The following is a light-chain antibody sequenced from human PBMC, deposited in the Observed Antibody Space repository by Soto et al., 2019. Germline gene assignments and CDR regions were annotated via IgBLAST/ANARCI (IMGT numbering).Light chain of an antibody. CDR1: QTFGRTY. V-gene: IGKV3-20*01. Sequence: ESVLTQSQGTLSVSPGERVTLSCRASQTFGRTYLAWYQQKPSQSPRLLIYDASSRATGIPDRFSGSGSGTDFTLTISRLEPEDYAVYHCQQFGTSPLYTFGQGTKVEIK. J-gene: IGKJ2*01. CDR2: DAS. CDR3: QQFGTSPLYT.